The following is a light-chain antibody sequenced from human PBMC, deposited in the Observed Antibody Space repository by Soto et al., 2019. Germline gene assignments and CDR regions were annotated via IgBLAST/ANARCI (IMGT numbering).Light chain of an antibody. CDR1: SSNIGAHYD. CDR2: GNT. CDR3: QSYDSSLSGWV. V-gene: IGLV1-40*01. J-gene: IGLJ3*02. Sequence: QSVLTQPPSVSGAPGQRVTISCTGSSSNIGAHYDVHWYQQLPGTAPKLLIYGNTNRPSGVPDRFYGSQSGTSASLAIAGLQAEDEADYYCQSYDSSLSGWVFGGGTKVTVL.